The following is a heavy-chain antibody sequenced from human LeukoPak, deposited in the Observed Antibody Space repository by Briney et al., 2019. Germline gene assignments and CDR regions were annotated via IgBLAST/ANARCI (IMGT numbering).Heavy chain of an antibody. J-gene: IGHJ4*02. Sequence: SETLSLTCAISGGSISGTPYYWGWVRQPPGKGLEWIGSIYYSGSTYYNPSLKSRLTISVDTSKNQFSLKLSSVTAADTAVYYCARASTIFGHFAYWGRGTLVTVSS. CDR2: IYYSGST. CDR3: ARASTIFGHFAY. CDR1: GGSISGTPYY. V-gene: IGHV4-39*07. D-gene: IGHD3-3*01.